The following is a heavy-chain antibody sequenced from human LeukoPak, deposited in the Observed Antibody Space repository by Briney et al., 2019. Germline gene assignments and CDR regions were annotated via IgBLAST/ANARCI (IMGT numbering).Heavy chain of an antibody. V-gene: IGHV5-51*01. D-gene: IGHD6-13*01. CDR3: AKSPREQQLVWFDP. CDR2: IYPGDSDT. CDR1: GYSFTSYW. Sequence: GESLKISCKGSGYSFTSYWIGWVRPMPGKGLEWMGIIYPGDSDTRYSPSFQGQVTIPADKSISTAYLQWSSLKASDTAMYYCAKSPREQQLVWFDPWGQGTLVTVSS. J-gene: IGHJ5*02.